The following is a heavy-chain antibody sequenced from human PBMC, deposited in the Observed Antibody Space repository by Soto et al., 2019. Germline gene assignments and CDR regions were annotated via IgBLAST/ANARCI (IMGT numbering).Heavy chain of an antibody. D-gene: IGHD6-19*01. CDR1: GYTFTGCY. V-gene: IGHV1-2*04. CDR3: ASSVNSSGWSDAFDI. CDR2: INPNSGGT. J-gene: IGHJ3*02. Sequence: QVQLVQSGAEVKKPGASVKVSCKASGYTFTGCYMHWVRQAPGQGLEWMGWINPNSGGTNYAQKFQGWVTMTRDTSISTAYMELSRLRSDDTAVYYCASSVNSSGWSDAFDIWGQGTMVTVSS.